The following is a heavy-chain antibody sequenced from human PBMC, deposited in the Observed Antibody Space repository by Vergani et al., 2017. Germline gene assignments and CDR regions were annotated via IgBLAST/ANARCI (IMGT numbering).Heavy chain of an antibody. CDR1: GFTFSNFG. Sequence: QVQLVESAGGVVQPGGSLRLSCAASGFTFSNFGMHWIRQAPGKGLEWLAYIGKDGITTRYRDAVKGRFTVSRDNSKDILYLQMDSLRSEDTALYYCAKYMRNSTDGLPDSWCPGTLVIVSS. J-gene: IGHJ4*02. V-gene: IGHV3-30*02. D-gene: IGHD4-23*01. CDR3: AKYMRNSTDGLPDS. CDR2: IGKDGITT.